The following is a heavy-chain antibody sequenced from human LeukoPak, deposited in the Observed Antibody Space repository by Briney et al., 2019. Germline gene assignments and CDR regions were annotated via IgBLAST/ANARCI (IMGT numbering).Heavy chain of an antibody. CDR1: GFTFSSYS. D-gene: IGHD3-10*01. CDR3: ARDLTMVRGVIAY. CDR2: ISSSSSYI. J-gene: IGHJ4*02. V-gene: IGHV3-21*01. Sequence: GGSLRLSCAASGFTFSSYSMNWDRQAPGKGLEWVSSISSSSSYIYYADSVKGRFTISRDNAKNSLYLQMNSLRAEDTAVYYCARDLTMVRGVIAYWGQGTLVTVSS.